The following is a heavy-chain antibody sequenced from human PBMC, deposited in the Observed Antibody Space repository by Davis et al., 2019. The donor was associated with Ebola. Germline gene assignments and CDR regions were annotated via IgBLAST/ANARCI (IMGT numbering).Heavy chain of an antibody. V-gene: IGHV3-73*01. Sequence: ESLKISCAASGFTFSGSAMHWVRQASGKGLEWVGRIRSKANSYATAYAASVKGRFTISRDDSKNTAYLQMNSLKTEDKALYYCARGLGVIAVAGRLDWFDPWGQGTLVTVSS. J-gene: IGHJ5*02. CDR3: ARGLGVIAVAGRLDWFDP. D-gene: IGHD6-19*01. CDR1: GFTFSGSA. CDR2: IRSKANSYAT.